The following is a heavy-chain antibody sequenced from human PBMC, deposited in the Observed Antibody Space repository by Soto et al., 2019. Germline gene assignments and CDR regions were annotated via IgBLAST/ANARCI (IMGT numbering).Heavy chain of an antibody. CDR2: IDPSDSHT. V-gene: IGHV5-10-1*01. CDR3: ARLFCTTNTCDSWFDP. Sequence: PGESLKISCTGFGYTLTTFWISWVRQMPGKGLEWMGRIDPSDSHTHYSPSFQGHVTISVDKSISTAYLQWGSLRASDTSIYYCARLFCTTNTCDSWFDPWGQGTLVTVSS. CDR1: GYTLTTFW. D-gene: IGHD2-8*01. J-gene: IGHJ5*02.